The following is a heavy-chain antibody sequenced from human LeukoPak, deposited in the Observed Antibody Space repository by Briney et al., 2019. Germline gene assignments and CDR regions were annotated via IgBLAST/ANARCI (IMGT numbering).Heavy chain of an antibody. D-gene: IGHD3-22*01. CDR1: GGSISSYY. CDR2: IYYSGST. J-gene: IGHJ4*02. CDR3: AREEYGSGYYSY. Sequence: PSETLSLTCTVSGGSISSYYWSWIRQPPGKGLEWIGYIYYSGSTNYNPSLKSRVTISVDTSKNQFSLKLSSVTAADTAVYYCAREEYGSGYYSYWGQGTLVTASS. V-gene: IGHV4-59*01.